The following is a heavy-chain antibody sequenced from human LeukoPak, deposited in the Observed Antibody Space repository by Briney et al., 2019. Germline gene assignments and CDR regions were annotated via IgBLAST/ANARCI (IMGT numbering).Heavy chain of an antibody. J-gene: IGHJ4*02. CDR3: ATLGATKGRDFDY. CDR1: GYTFTGYY. CDR2: INPNSGGT. Sequence: GESLKVSCKASGYTFTGYYIHWVRQAPGQGLEWMGWINPNSGGTNYAQKFQGRVTMTRDTSISTAYMELSRLRSDDTAVYYCATLGATKGRDFDYWGQGTLVTVSS. V-gene: IGHV1-2*02. D-gene: IGHD1-26*01.